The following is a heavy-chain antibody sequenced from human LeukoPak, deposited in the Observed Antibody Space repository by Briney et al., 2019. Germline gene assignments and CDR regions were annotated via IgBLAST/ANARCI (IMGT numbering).Heavy chain of an antibody. V-gene: IGHV3-49*04. CDR3: TRNELLWFGEEIYYFDY. D-gene: IGHD3-10*01. CDR1: GFTFGDYA. J-gene: IGHJ4*02. CDR2: IRSKAYGGTT. Sequence: GGSLRLSCTASGFTFGDYAMSWVRQAPGKGLEWVGFIRSKAYGGTTEYAASVKGRFTISRDDSKSIAYLQMNSLKTEDTAVYYCTRNELLWFGEEIYYFDYWGQGTLVTVSS.